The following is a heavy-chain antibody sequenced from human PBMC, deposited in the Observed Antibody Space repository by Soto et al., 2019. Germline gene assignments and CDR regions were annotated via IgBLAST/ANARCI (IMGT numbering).Heavy chain of an antibody. CDR1: GFTFSSSA. V-gene: IGHV3-23*01. CDR2: ISINGDFT. J-gene: IGHJ4*02. CDR3: VKVVARDVTLASHY. Sequence: EVQLLESGGGLVQPGGSLRLSCAASGFTFSSSAMNWVRQAPGKGLEWVSTISINGDFTYYADSVQGRFTISRDNSKNTLYLQMNSRRTEDTAVYYCVKVVARDVTLASHYWGKGTLVAVSS. D-gene: IGHD3-10*01.